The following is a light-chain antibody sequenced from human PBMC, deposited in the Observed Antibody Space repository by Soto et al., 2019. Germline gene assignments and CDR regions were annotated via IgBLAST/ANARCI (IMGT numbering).Light chain of an antibody. CDR1: ESVSDKY. J-gene: IGKJ4*01. CDR3: QQYGSSPLT. CDR2: GAS. V-gene: IGKV3-20*01. Sequence: EIVLTQSPGTLSLSPGARATLFCRASESVSDKYLAWYQQRSGQAPRLVIYGASSRASAVPDRFSGSGSGADFTLTISRLEPEDFAVYYCQQYGSSPLTFGGGTKVDIK.